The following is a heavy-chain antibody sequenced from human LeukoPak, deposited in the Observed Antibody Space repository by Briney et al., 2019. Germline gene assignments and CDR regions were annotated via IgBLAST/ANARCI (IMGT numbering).Heavy chain of an antibody. D-gene: IGHD3-22*01. CDR2: ISSSGSTI. V-gene: IGHV3-48*03. CDR1: GFTFSSYE. J-gene: IGHJ4*02. CDR3: AKDAYYYDSSGYRYYFDY. Sequence: GGSLRLSCAASGFTFSSYEMNWVRQAPGKGLEWVSYISSSGSTIYYADSVKGRFTISRDNAKNSLYLQMNSLRAEDTAVYYCAKDAYYYDSSGYRYYFDYWGKGTLVTVSS.